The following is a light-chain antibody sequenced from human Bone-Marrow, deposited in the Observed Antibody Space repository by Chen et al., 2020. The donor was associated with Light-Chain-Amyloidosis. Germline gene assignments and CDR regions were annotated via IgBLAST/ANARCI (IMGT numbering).Light chain of an antibody. V-gene: IGLV2-14*01. J-gene: IGLJ1*01. CDR3: SSYTITNTLV. Sequence: QSALTQPASVCGSPGQSINIPCTGTSSDVGGDNHVSWYQQHPDKAPKLRIYEFTNRPSWVPDRFSGSKSDNTASLTISGLQTEDEADYFCSSYTITNTLVFGSGTRVTVL. CDR1: SSDVGGDNH. CDR2: EFT.